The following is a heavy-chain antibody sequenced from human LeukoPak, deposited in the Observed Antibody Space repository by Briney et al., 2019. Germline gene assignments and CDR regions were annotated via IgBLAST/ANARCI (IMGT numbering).Heavy chain of an antibody. J-gene: IGHJ4*02. CDR1: GGSFSGYY. CDR2: INHSGST. CDR3: ARAHGVYYGSGSYYKTRFAH. D-gene: IGHD3-10*01. V-gene: IGHV4-34*01. Sequence: PSETLSLTCAVYGGSFSGYYWSWIRQPPGKGLEWIREINHSGSTNYNPSLKSRVTISVDTSKNQFSLKLSSVTAADTAVYYCARAHGVYYGSGSYYKTRFAHWGQGTLVTVSS.